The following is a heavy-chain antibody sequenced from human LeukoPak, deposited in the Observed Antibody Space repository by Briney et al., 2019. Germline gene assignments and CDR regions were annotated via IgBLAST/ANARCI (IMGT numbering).Heavy chain of an antibody. Sequence: GGSLRLSCAASGISFSTSGMHWVRQAAGKGLEWVAFISSDGSNAYYADSVKGRFTISRDNSKNTLYLQMNSLRAEDTAVYYCAKDYGVPAALYYYYYYMDVWGKGTTVTVSS. V-gene: IGHV3-30*02. CDR3: AKDYGVPAALYYYYYYMDV. CDR1: GISFSTSG. D-gene: IGHD2-2*01. J-gene: IGHJ6*03. CDR2: ISSDGSNA.